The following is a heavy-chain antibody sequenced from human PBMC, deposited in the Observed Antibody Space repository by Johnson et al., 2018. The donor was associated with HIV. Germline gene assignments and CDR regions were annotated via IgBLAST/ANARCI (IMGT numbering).Heavy chain of an antibody. CDR2: IYSGGST. V-gene: IGHV3-66*01. CDR3: ARDGESQQLPLGDAFDV. CDR1: GFTFSSYA. D-gene: IGHD6-13*01. J-gene: IGHJ3*01. Sequence: VPLVESGGGLVQPGGSLRLSCAASGFTFSSYAMSWVRQAPGKGLEWVSVIYSGGSTYYADSVRGRFTISRDNSRNTLYLQMNSLRAEDTAMYYCARDGESQQLPLGDAFDVWGQGTMVTVSS.